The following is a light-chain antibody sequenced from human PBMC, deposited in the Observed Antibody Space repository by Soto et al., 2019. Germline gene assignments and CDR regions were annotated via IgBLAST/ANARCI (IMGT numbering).Light chain of an antibody. CDR1: QTVYSY. CDR2: AVS. J-gene: IGKJ4*01. Sequence: DIQLTQSPSSLSASVGDRVTITCRASQTVYSYLNWYQQKPGKAPRLLIYAVSTLHGGVPSRFSGAGSGTYFTLTISSLQPEDFATYYWQQSYIDHFTFGGGTILEI. V-gene: IGKV1-39*01. CDR3: QQSYIDHFT.